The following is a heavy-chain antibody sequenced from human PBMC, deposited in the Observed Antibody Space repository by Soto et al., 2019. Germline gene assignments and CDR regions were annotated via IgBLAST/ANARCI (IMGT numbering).Heavy chain of an antibody. D-gene: IGHD7-27*01. CDR3: ARDPKTSGGQHWAFNYFDS. Sequence: GEPLRNSCTAYGVSFRISPMHLVRQAPGKGPEWVALISYDGTNKFYADSVKGRFTISRDNSKSTLYLQVDSLRPEDAAVYYCARDPKTSGGQHWAFNYFDSWGQGNLVTVSS. J-gene: IGHJ4*02. V-gene: IGHV3-30-3*01. CDR1: GVSFRISP. CDR2: ISYDGTNK.